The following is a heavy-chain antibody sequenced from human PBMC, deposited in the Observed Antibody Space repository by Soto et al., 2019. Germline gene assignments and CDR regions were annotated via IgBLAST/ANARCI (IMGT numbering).Heavy chain of an antibody. Sequence: PGGSLRLSCAASGFSFSDYYMNWIRQAPGKGLEWVSYISSSGNSIYYADSVRGRFTISRDIAKNSLYLQLNSLRAEDTAVYFCASYVRAGTFDYWGQGTLVTVSS. J-gene: IGHJ4*02. D-gene: IGHD6-19*01. CDR2: ISSSGNSI. CDR1: GFSFSDYY. V-gene: IGHV3-11*01. CDR3: ASYVRAGTFDY.